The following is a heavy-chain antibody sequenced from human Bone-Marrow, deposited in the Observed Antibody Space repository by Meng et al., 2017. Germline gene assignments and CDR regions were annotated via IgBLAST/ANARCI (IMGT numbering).Heavy chain of an antibody. CDR1: GGSFSAYD. D-gene: IGHD2-21*01. V-gene: IGHV4-34*01. Sequence: QVQVQQWGAGLLKPAETLSLTCAFYGGSFSAYDWSWIRQPPGQGLEWLGQINHSGSTNDNPSLKSRVTISIDTSRNQLSLKLSSVTAADTAVYYCRLAYCMGDCVDYWGQGTLVTVSS. CDR3: RLAYCMGDCVDY. CDR2: INHSGST. J-gene: IGHJ4*02.